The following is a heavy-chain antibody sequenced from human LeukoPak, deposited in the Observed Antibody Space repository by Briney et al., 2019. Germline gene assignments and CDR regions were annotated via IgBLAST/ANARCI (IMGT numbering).Heavy chain of an antibody. CDR2: MNPNSGNT. D-gene: IGHD6-19*01. J-gene: IGHJ5*02. Sequence: ASVKVSCKASGYTFTSYDINWVRQATGQGLEWMGWMNPNSGNTGYAQKFQGRVTMTRNTSISTAYMELSSLRSEDTAVYYCARGEGSGWYVLDNWFGPWGQGTLVTVSS. V-gene: IGHV1-8*01. CDR1: GYTFTSYD. CDR3: ARGEGSGWYVLDNWFGP.